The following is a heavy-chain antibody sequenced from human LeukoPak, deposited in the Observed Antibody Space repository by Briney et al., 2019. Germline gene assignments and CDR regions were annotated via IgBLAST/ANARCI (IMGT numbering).Heavy chain of an antibody. J-gene: IGHJ4*02. V-gene: IGHV3-7*01. CDR2: IKQDGSEK. D-gene: IGHD1-7*01. Sequence: GGSLRLSCAASGFTFNNYRMSWVRQAPGKALEWVANIKQDGSEKYYVDSVKGRFTISRDNAKNSLYLQLNSLRAEDTAVYYCARVQPGTTEPGFDYWGQGTLVTVSS. CDR1: GFTFNNYR. CDR3: ARVQPGTTEPGFDY.